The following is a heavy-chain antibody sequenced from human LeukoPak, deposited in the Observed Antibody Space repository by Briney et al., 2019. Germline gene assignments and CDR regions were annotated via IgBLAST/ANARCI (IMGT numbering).Heavy chain of an antibody. CDR1: GGSISSGGYY. J-gene: IGHJ3*02. V-gene: IGHV4-31*02. CDR2: IYYSGST. CDR3: ARGGGRYCSSTSCPDAFDI. Sequence: PSQTLSLTCSVSGGSISSGGYYWSWIRQHPGKGLEWIGYIYYSGSTSYNPSLKSRVYISVDTSKNQFSLKLSSVTAADTAVYYCARGGGRYCSSTSCPDAFDIWGQGTMVTVSS. D-gene: IGHD2-2*01.